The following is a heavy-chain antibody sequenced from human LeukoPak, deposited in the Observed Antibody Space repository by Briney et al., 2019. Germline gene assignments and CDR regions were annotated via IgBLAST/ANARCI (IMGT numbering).Heavy chain of an antibody. J-gene: IGHJ5*02. D-gene: IGHD4-17*01. Sequence: SETLSLTCTVSGGSISSYYWSWIRQPPGKGLEWIGCIYYSGSTNYNPSLKSRVTISVDTSKNQFSLKLSSVTAADTAVYYCARGMRTVTTSLVGVSNWFDPWGQGTLVTVSS. CDR1: GGSISSYY. CDR3: ARGMRTVTTSLVGVSNWFDP. V-gene: IGHV4-59*12. CDR2: IYYSGST.